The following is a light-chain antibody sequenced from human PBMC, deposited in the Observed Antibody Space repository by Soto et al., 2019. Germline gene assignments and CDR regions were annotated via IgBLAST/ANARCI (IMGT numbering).Light chain of an antibody. CDR1: SSSIGAGYE. Sequence: QSVLTQPPSVSGAPGQRVTISCSGTSSSIGAGYEVHWYHQLPGTAPKLLIYGNINRPSGVPDRFSGSKSGTSASLAITGLQADDEADYYCQSYDRSLSSPIFGGGTKLTVL. V-gene: IGLV1-40*01. J-gene: IGLJ2*01. CDR3: QSYDRSLSSPI. CDR2: GNI.